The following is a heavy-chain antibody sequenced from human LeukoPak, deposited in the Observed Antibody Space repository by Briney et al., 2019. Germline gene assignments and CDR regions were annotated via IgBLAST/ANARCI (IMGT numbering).Heavy chain of an antibody. J-gene: IGHJ4*02. CDR1: GFSFSGYG. V-gene: IGHV3-30*18. CDR3: LKALVGQTPGY. Sequence: GGSLRLSCTASGFSFSGYGMHWVRQAPGKGLEWLAVISHDASDEYYADSVKGRFTISRDNAKNMIYLQMISLRAEDTAVYYCLKALVGQTPGYWGQGTRVTVSS. CDR2: ISHDASDE. D-gene: IGHD1-26*01.